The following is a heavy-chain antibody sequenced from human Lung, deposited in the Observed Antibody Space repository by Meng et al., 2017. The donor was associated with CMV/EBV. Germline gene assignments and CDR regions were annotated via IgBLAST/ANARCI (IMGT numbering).Heavy chain of an antibody. CDR3: TRGVFDY. CDR1: GFTFSDYG. CDR2: ISGTTDYI. V-gene: IGHV3-21*06. J-gene: IGHJ4*02. Sequence: EXLKISCATSGFTFSDYGMNWVRQAPGKGLEWVALISGTTDYIYYADSIKGRFTVSRDDAKNALYLQMNNLRAEDTALYYCTRGVFDYWGQGPMVTVSS.